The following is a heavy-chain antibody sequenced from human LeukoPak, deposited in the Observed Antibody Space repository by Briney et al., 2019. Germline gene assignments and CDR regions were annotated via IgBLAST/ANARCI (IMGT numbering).Heavy chain of an antibody. J-gene: IGHJ4*02. CDR1: GSMSNHF. CDR2: IYDTGAT. CDR3: ATRPAGNTWAAIFGF. D-gene: IGHD3-3*01. V-gene: IGHV4-59*11. Sequence: PSETLSLTCTVFGSMSNHFWSWIRQPPGKGLEWIGYIYDTGATDYSPSLKSRVTMSVDTSANQFSLKLSSVTTADTAVYYCATRPAGNTWAAIFGFWSRGTLVTVSS.